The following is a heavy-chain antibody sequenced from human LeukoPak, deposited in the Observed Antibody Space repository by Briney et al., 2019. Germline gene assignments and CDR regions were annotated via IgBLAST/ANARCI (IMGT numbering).Heavy chain of an antibody. V-gene: IGHV3-7*01. J-gene: IGHJ4*02. D-gene: IGHD5-24*01. CDR1: GFTISSYW. CDR3: ARDLFLEMATIMDY. CDR2: IKQDGSEK. Sequence: GGSLRLSCAASGFTISSYWMSWVRQAPGKGLEWVANIKQDGSEKYYVDSVKARFTISRDNAKNSLYLQMNSLRAEDTAVYYCARDLFLEMATIMDYWGQGTLVTVSS.